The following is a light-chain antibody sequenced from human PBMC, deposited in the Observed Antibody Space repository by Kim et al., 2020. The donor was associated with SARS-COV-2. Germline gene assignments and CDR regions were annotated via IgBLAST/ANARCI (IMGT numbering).Light chain of an antibody. CDR2: AAS. CDR3: QQSYITSYT. Sequence: DIQMTQSPSSLSASVGDRVTITCRASQSISTYLNWYQQKPGKAPKLLIYAASSLQSGVSSRFSGGGSGTDFTLTISSLQPEDFATYYCQQSYITSYTFGQGTKVEI. V-gene: IGKV1-39*01. CDR1: QSISTY. J-gene: IGKJ2*01.